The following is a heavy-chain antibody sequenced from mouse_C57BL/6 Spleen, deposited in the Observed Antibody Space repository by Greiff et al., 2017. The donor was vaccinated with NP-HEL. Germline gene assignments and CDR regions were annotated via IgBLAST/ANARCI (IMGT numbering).Heavy chain of an antibody. V-gene: IGHV1-5*01. J-gene: IGHJ2*01. CDR3: TRSFYGSSPYFDD. D-gene: IGHD1-1*01. CDR1: GYTFTSYW. CDR2: IYPGNSDT. Sequence: EVQRVESGTVLARPGASVKMSCKTSGYTFTSYWMHWVKQRPGQGLEWLGAIYPGNSDTSYNQKFKGKAKLTAVTSASTAYMELSSLTNEDSAVYYCTRSFYGSSPYFDDWGQGTTLTVSS.